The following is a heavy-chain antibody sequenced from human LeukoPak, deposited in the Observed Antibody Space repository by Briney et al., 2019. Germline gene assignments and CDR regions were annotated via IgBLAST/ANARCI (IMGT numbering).Heavy chain of an antibody. Sequence: GGSLRLSCAASGFTFSSYGMHWVRQAPGKGLEWVAFIRYDGSNKYYADSVKGRFTISRDNSKNTLYLQMNSLRAEDTAVYYCAKVTLPGWLRFGGAFDYWGQGTLVTVSS. V-gene: IGHV3-30*02. CDR3: AKVTLPGWLRFGGAFDY. CDR2: IRYDGSNK. CDR1: GFTFSSYG. J-gene: IGHJ4*02. D-gene: IGHD5-12*01.